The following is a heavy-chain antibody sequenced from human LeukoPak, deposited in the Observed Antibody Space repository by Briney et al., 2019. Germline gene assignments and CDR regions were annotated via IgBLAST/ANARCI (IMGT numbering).Heavy chain of an antibody. CDR3: ARHDSSGYYPFDY. J-gene: IGHJ4*02. CDR2: IYSGGST. V-gene: IGHV3-53*04. D-gene: IGHD3-22*01. CDR1: GFTVSSNY. Sequence: GGSLRLSCAASGFTVSSNYMSWVRQAPGKGLEWVSVIYSGGSTYYADSVKGRFTISRHNSKNTLYLQMNSLRAEDTAVYYCARHDSSGYYPFDYWGQETLVTVSS.